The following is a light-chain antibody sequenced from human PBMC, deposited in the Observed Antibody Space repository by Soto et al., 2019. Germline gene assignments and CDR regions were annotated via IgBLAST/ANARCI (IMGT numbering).Light chain of an antibody. J-gene: IGKJ2*01. Sequence: EIVLTQSPATLSLSPGERATLSCRASQSVSSYLAWYQQKPGQAPRLLIYDASNMATGIPARFSGSGSGTDFTLTIISLEPEDFAVYYWQQRSNWYTFGQGTKLEIK. CDR1: QSVSSY. CDR2: DAS. V-gene: IGKV3-11*01. CDR3: QQRSNWYT.